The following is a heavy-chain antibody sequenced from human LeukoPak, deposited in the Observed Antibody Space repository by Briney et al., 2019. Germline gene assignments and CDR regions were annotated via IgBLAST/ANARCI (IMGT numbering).Heavy chain of an antibody. CDR1: GGSISTYY. D-gene: IGHD3-10*01. Sequence: SETLSLTCTVSGGSISTYYWNWIRQPAGKGLEWIGRIYTSGSTNYNPSLNSRVTMSVDTSKNQFSLKLSSVTAADTAVYYCARQMIRGIAFDPWGQGTLVTVSS. J-gene: IGHJ5*02. CDR2: IYTSGST. V-gene: IGHV4-4*07. CDR3: ARQMIRGIAFDP.